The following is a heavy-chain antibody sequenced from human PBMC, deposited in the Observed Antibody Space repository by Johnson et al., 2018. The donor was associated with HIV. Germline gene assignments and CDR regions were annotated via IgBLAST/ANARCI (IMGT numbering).Heavy chain of an antibody. D-gene: IGHD3-22*01. CDR1: GFTFDDYA. Sequence: VQLVESGGGLVQPGRSLRLSCAASGFTFDDYAMHWVRQAPGKGLEWVSGIRWNSGSIGYADSVKGRFTISRDNAKNSLYLQMNSLRAEDTALYYCAKDTGAYYYDSSGYWDAFDIWGQGTMVTVSS. V-gene: IGHV3-9*01. CDR2: IRWNSGSI. CDR3: AKDTGAYYYDSSGYWDAFDI. J-gene: IGHJ3*02.